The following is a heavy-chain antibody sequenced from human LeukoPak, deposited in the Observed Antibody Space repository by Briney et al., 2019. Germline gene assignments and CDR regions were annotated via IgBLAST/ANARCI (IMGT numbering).Heavy chain of an antibody. CDR2: ITDTGDST. D-gene: IGHD3-9*01. Sequence: GGSLRLSCAASGFPFSSSAMTWVRQAPGKGLEWVSTITDTGDSTHYADSVKGRFTFSRDNSKNTLYLQMNGLRAEDTAVYFCAKDYDMWTGSLDYWGQGTLVTVSS. CDR3: AKDYDMWTGSLDY. J-gene: IGHJ4*02. CDR1: GFPFSSSA. V-gene: IGHV3-23*01.